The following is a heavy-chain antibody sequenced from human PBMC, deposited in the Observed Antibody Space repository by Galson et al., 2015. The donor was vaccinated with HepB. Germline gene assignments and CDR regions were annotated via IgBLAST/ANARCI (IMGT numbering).Heavy chain of an antibody. Sequence: SLRLSCAASGFTATKHWMVWVRQAPGTGLEWVASIKSDGNEKYYADSVKGRFTISRDNAKNSLDLQMNSLRDEDTAVYYCARAVDAAIDYWGQGNLVTVSS. D-gene: IGHD6-25*01. CDR3: ARAVDAAIDY. CDR1: GFTATKHW. V-gene: IGHV3-7*01. CDR2: IKSDGNEK. J-gene: IGHJ4*02.